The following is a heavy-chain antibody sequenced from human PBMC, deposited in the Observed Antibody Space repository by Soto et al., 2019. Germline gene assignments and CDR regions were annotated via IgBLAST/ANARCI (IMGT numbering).Heavy chain of an antibody. CDR3: ARTSSSWYNRFAP. J-gene: IGHJ5*02. CDR1: GGSISSYC. CDR2: IYYSGST. V-gene: IGHV4-59*01. D-gene: IGHD6-13*01. Sequence: PSETLSLTCTVSGGSISSYCWSCIRQPPGKGLEWIVYIYYSGSTNYNPSLKSRVTISVDTSKNQFSLKLSSVTAADTAVYYCARTSSSWYNRFAPWGQGTIVTLSS.